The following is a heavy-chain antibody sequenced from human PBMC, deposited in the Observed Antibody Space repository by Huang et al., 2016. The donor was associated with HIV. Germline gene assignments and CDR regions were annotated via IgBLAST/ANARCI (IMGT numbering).Heavy chain of an antibody. D-gene: IGHD6-19*01. Sequence: LQLQESGPGLVKSSETLSLICTVSGGSISSSSYYWGWIRQPPGKGPEWIGSIYYSGNTYYNPPHKSRVTISVDTSKNQFSLKVNSVTAADTAVYYCARHGRVAGHYYNNMDVWGRGTTVTVSS. CDR2: IYYSGNT. CDR1: GGSISSSSYY. CDR3: ARHGRVAGHYYNNMDV. J-gene: IGHJ6*02. V-gene: IGHV4-39*01.